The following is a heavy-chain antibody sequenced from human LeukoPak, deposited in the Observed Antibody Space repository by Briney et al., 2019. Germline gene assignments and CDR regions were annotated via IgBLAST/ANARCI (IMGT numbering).Heavy chain of an antibody. V-gene: IGHV3-7*01. CDR1: GFTLSDYW. CDR2: IKHDGSDK. Sequence: PGGSLRLSCVTSGFTLSDYWMNWFRQAPGKGLAWVANIKHDGSDKYYVDSVKGRFAISRDNVKNSLYLQMNSLRVEDTAVYYCGRGGFRGEQYRAVDMGAQGKMATV. J-gene: IGHJ3*02. D-gene: IGHD3-16*01. CDR3: GRGGFRGEQYRAVDM.